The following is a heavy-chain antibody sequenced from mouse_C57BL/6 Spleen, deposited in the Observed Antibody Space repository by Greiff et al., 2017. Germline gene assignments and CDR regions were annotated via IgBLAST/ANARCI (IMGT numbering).Heavy chain of an antibody. CDR2: IYPGSGST. CDR3: AREWGITTVGGAMDY. J-gene: IGHJ4*01. Sequence: QVQLQQSGAELVKPGASVKMSCKASGYTFTSYWITWVKQRPGQGLEWIGDIYPGSGSTNYNEKFKSKATLTVDTSSSTAYMQLSSLTSEDSAVYYCAREWGITTVGGAMDYWGQGTSVTVSS. V-gene: IGHV1-55*01. CDR1: GYTFTSYW. D-gene: IGHD1-1*01.